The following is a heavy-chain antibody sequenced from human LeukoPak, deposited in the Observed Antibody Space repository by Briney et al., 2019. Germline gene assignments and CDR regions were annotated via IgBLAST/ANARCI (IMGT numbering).Heavy chain of an antibody. Sequence: PSGTLSLTCAVSGGSFSSSSWWSWVRQPPGKGLEWIGEIYHSGSTNYNPSLKSRVTISVDTSKNQFSLKLSSVTAADTAVYYCARLGGSSSWYAYYYYYIDVWGKGTTVTISS. D-gene: IGHD6-13*01. J-gene: IGHJ6*03. CDR1: GGSFSSSSW. CDR2: IYHSGST. CDR3: ARLGGSSSWYAYYYYYIDV. V-gene: IGHV4-4*02.